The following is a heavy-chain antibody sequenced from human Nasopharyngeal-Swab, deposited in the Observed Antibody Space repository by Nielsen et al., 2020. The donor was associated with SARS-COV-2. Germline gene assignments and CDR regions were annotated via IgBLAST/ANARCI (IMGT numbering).Heavy chain of an antibody. J-gene: IGHJ6*03. CDR1: GESFSGHQ. CDR2: VNYGGGT. D-gene: IGHD2-2*01. Sequence: SETLSLTCAVYGESFSGHQWSWVRQPPGKGLEWIGEVNYGGGTNYNPSLKSRVIISVDTSKNQFSLKLSSVTAADTAVYYCARGLSGIVPAPILGLGPYYSYYYMDVWGKGTTVTVSS. V-gene: IGHV4-34*01. CDR3: ARGLSGIVPAPILGLGPYYSYYYMDV.